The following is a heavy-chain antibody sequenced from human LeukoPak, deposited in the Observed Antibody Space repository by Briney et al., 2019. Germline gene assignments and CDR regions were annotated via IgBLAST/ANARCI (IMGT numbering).Heavy chain of an antibody. J-gene: IGHJ3*02. CDR2: LYPGDSDT. CDR1: GYRFTSYW. D-gene: IGHD2/OR15-2a*01. Sequence: GASLKISCKGSGYRFTSYWIGWVRQMPGKGLEWMGILYPGDSDTRYSPSFHGQVTISADKSINTAYLQWSSLKASDTAMYYCARQFIVMGGYGPHDAFDIWGQGTMVTVSS. CDR3: ARQFIVMGGYGPHDAFDI. V-gene: IGHV5-51*01.